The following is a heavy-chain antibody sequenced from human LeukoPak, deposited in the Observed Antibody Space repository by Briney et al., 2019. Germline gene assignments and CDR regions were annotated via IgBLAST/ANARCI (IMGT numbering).Heavy chain of an antibody. V-gene: IGHV3-30*03. CDR1: GFTFSSYG. D-gene: IGHD6-19*01. J-gene: IGHJ4*02. CDR2: ISYDGSNK. CDR3: AREWLDSSNFDY. Sequence: GGSLRLSCAASGFTFSSYGMHWVRQAPGKGLEWVAVISYDGSNKYYADSVKGRFTISRDNSKNTLYLQMNSLRAEDTAVYYRAREWLDSSNFDYWGQGTLVTVSS.